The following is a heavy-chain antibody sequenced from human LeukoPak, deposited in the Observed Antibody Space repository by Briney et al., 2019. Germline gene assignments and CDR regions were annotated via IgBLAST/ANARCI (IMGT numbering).Heavy chain of an antibody. CDR2: INPNSGGT. CDR3: AREGGPTGGAQDY. D-gene: IGHD1-1*01. CDR1: GYTFTGYY. J-gene: IGHJ4*02. V-gene: IGHV1-2*02. Sequence: ASVKVSCKASGYTFTGYYMHWVRQAPGQGLEWMGWINPNSGGTNYAQKFQGRVTMTRDTSISTAYMELSSLRSDDTAVYYCAREGGPTGGAQDYWGQGTLVTVSS.